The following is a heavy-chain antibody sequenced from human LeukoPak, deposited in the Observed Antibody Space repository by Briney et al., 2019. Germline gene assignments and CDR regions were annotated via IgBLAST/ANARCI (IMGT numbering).Heavy chain of an antibody. D-gene: IGHD3-22*01. J-gene: IGHJ4*02. Sequence: ASVKVSCKASGYTFTSYYMHWVRQAPGQGLEWMGIINPSGGSTSYAQKFQGRVTMTRDTSTSTVYMELSSLRSEDTAVYYCARDNYYDSSGYSNRDYYFDYWGQGTLVTVSS. CDR3: ARDNYYDSSGYSNRDYYFDY. V-gene: IGHV1-46*01. CDR2: INPSGGST. CDR1: GYTFTSYY.